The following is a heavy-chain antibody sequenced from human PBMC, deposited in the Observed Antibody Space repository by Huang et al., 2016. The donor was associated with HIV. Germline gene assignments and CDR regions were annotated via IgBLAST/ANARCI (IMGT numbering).Heavy chain of an antibody. J-gene: IGHJ3*02. CDR1: GYTFTRYD. Sequence: QVQLVQSGAEVKKPGASVRVSCKDSGYTFTRYDINWVRQATGQGLEWMGWMSPNSGNTGYAQNFQGRVTITRDTSISTAYMELSSLRSEDTAVYYCARRYCSGGSCYRDIWGQGTMVTVSS. CDR3: ARRYCSGGSCYRDI. D-gene: IGHD2-15*01. CDR2: MSPNSGNT. V-gene: IGHV1-8*03.